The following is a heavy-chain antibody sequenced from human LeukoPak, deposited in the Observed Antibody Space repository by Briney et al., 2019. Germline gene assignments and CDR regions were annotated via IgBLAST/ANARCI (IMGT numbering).Heavy chain of an antibody. J-gene: IGHJ4*02. CDR3: ARDWVYKIDY. CDR2: ISHDGII. Sequence: QSGGSLGLSCETAGFTFSSYVMHWVRRTPGKGLVWVSRISHDGIISYADSVKGRFTISRDNAKNTLILQMNSLRVEDTAVYYCARDWVYKIDYWGRGTLVTVSS. D-gene: IGHD5-24*01. CDR1: GFTFSSYV. V-gene: IGHV3-74*01.